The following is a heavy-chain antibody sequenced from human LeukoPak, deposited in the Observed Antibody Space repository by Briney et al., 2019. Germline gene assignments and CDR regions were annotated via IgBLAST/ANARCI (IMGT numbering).Heavy chain of an antibody. CDR2: INHNGNLN. CDR1: GLTFSNYC. J-gene: IGHJ6*02. Sequence: GGSLRLSCVVSGLTFSNYCMTWVRQAPGKGLEWVASINHNGNLNYYVDSVKGRFTISRDNAKNSLYLQMSNLRAEDTAVYFCARGGGLDVWGQGATVTVSS. CDR3: ARGGGLDV. D-gene: IGHD3-16*01. V-gene: IGHV3-7*03.